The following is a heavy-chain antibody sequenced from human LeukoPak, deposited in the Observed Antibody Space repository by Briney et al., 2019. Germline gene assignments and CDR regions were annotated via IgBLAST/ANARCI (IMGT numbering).Heavy chain of an antibody. CDR2: INPAGTET. CDR1: GFSFSAYW. J-gene: IGHJ4*02. CDR3: ARFGYVAAIDL. D-gene: IGHD1-26*01. V-gene: IGHV3-7*01. Sequence: PGGSLRLSCAASGFSFSAYWMTWVRQAPGTGLEWVANINPAGTETYYVDPVKGRFTISRDNAKNLLHLQMNSLRAEDTAVYYCARFGYVAAIDLWGQGTLVTVSS.